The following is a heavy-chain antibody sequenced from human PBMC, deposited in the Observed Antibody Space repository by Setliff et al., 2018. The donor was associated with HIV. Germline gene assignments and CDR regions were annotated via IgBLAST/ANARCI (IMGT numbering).Heavy chain of an antibody. J-gene: IGHJ5*02. D-gene: IGHD2-8*01. CDR1: GYSLTSGYY. CDR2: IHDSGGT. Sequence: PSETLSLTCGVSGYSLTSGYYWGWIRQPPGKGLEWIGSIHDSGGTYYNPSLKSRVTISVDTSKNQFSLKLSSVTAADTAVYYCARDAPTVYANGWFDPWGQGTLVTVSS. CDR3: ARDAPTVYANGWFDP. V-gene: IGHV4-38-2*02.